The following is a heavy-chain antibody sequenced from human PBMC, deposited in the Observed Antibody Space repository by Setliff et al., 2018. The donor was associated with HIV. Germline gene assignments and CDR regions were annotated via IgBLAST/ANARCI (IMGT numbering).Heavy chain of an antibody. J-gene: IGHJ3*01. D-gene: IGHD2-2*01. Sequence: SETLSLTCTISGGSISSYYWSWIRQPPGKGLEWIGNIHSSGSTNYSPSLESRGTISVDTSKNQFSLKLTSVTAADTAVYYCARHQLLIYDVFDVWGQGTMVTVSS. CDR1: GGSISSYY. CDR2: IHSSGST. CDR3: ARHQLLIYDVFDV. V-gene: IGHV4-4*09.